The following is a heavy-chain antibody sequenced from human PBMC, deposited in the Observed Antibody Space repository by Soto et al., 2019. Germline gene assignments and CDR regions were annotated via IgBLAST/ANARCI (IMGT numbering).Heavy chain of an antibody. CDR2: MRPNSGGA. J-gene: IGHJ4*02. V-gene: IGHV1-2*02. CDR1: GYTFTGYY. Sequence: ASVKVSCKASGYTFTGYYLHWIRQAPGQGLEWMGWMRPNSGGANYAQKFQGRVSMTRDTSISTFYMELSRLRSDDTAVYYCARDPHEGVYDYWGQGTLVTVYS. CDR3: ARDPHEGVYDY. D-gene: IGHD3-16*01.